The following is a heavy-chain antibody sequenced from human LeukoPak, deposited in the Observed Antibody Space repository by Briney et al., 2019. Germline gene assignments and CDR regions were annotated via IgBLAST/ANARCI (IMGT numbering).Heavy chain of an antibody. D-gene: IGHD4-23*01. J-gene: IGHJ1*01. V-gene: IGHV3-48*01. CDR3: ARDPREGYGGNSLGD. Sequence: GGSLRLSCAASGFTFSSYSMNWVRQAPGKGLEWVSYISSSSSTIYYADSVKGRFTISRDNAKNSLYLQMNSLRAEDTAVYYCARDPREGYGGNSLGDWGQGTLVTVSS. CDR1: GFTFSSYS. CDR2: ISSSSSTI.